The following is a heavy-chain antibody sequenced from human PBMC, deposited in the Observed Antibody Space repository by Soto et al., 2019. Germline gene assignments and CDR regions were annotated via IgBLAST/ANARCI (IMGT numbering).Heavy chain of an antibody. CDR3: AHRLHSSSWYDH. CDR2: IYWNDDK. CDR1: GFSLSTSGVG. Sequence: GSCPTVVNPTQTLTLTCTFSGFSLSTSGVGVGWIRQPPGKALEWLALIYWNDDKRYSPSLKSRLTITKDTSKSQVVLTMTNMDPVDTATYYCAHRLHSSSWYDHWGQGTLVTVTP. D-gene: IGHD6-13*01. V-gene: IGHV2-5*01. J-gene: IGHJ5*02.